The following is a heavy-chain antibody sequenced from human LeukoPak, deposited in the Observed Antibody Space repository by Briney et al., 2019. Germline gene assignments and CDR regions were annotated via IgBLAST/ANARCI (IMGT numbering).Heavy chain of an antibody. CDR3: ARDRTETYSSLDY. Sequence: GGSLRLSCAASGFTVSSNYMSWVRQAPGKGLEWVSVIYSGGSTYYADSVKGRFTISRDNSKNTLYLQMNSLRAEDTAVYYCARDRTETYSSLDYWGQGTLVTVSS. D-gene: IGHD6-13*01. CDR2: IYSGGST. V-gene: IGHV3-53*05. J-gene: IGHJ4*02. CDR1: GFTVSSNY.